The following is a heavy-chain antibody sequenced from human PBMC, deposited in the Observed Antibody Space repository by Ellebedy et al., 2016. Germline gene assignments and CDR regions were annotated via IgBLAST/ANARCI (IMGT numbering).Heavy chain of an antibody. CDR2: ISGSGGST. CDR3: AKGGEWELPAGGYFDY. D-gene: IGHD1-26*01. Sequence: GGSLRLSCAASGFTFSSYAMSWVRQAPGKGLEWVSAISGSGGSTYYADSVKGRFTISRDNSKNTLYLQMNSLRAEDTAVYYCAKGGEWELPAGGYFDYWGQGTLVTVSS. CDR1: GFTFSSYA. J-gene: IGHJ4*02. V-gene: IGHV3-23*01.